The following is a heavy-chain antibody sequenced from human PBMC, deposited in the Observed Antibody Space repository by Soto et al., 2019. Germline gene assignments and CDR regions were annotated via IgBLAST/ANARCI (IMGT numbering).Heavy chain of an antibody. D-gene: IGHD5-18*01. J-gene: IGHJ4*02. V-gene: IGHV1-18*01. CDR3: ARDVGHGYSFGYGY. Sequence: QVQLVQSGAEVKKPGASVKVTCKASGYTFTSYGISWVRQAPGQGLEWMGWISTNNGDTNYLQKLQDRITMTTDTSTSTAYMEVRSLRSDDTAVYYCARDVGHGYSFGYGYWGQGTLVTVSS. CDR2: ISTNNGDT. CDR1: GYTFTSYG.